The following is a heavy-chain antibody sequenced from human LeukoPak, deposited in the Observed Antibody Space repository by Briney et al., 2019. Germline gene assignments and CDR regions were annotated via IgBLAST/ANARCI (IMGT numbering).Heavy chain of an antibody. V-gene: IGHV4-38-2*02. CDR1: GYSISSGYY. Sequence: SETLSLTCTVSGYSISSGYYWGWIRQPPGKGLEWIGSIYHSGSTYYNPSLKSRVAISVDTSKNQFSLKLSSVTAADTAVYYCARGGRGPIVATLVVYYYYYMDVWGKGTTVTISS. CDR3: ARGGRGPIVATLVVYYYYYMDV. J-gene: IGHJ6*03. D-gene: IGHD5-12*01. CDR2: IYHSGST.